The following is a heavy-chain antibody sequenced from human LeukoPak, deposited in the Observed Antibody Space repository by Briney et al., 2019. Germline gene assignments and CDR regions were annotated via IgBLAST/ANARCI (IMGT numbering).Heavy chain of an antibody. CDR1: GGSISSYY. Sequence: KTSETLSLTCTVSGGSISSYYWGWIRQPPGKGLEWIGYIYYSGSTNYNPSLKSRVTISVDTSKNQFSLKLSSVTAADTAVYYCARAGRRNGPFQHWGQGTLVTVSS. D-gene: IGHD1-14*01. V-gene: IGHV4-59*01. J-gene: IGHJ1*01. CDR3: ARAGRRNGPFQH. CDR2: IYYSGST.